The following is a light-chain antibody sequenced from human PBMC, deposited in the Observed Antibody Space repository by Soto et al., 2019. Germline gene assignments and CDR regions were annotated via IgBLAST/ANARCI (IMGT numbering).Light chain of an antibody. J-gene: IGLJ7*01. Sequence: SYELTQPPSVSVSPGQTARITCSGDALPKQYAYWYQQKPGQAPVLVIYKDSERPSGIPERFSGSSSGTTVTLTISGVQAEDEADYYCQSADSSGTNAVFGGGTQVTVL. CDR1: ALPKQY. CDR2: KDS. CDR3: QSADSSGTNAV. V-gene: IGLV3-25*03.